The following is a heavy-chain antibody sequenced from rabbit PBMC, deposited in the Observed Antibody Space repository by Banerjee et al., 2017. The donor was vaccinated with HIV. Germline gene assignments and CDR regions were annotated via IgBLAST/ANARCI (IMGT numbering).Heavy chain of an antibody. D-gene: IGHD6-1*01. J-gene: IGHJ4*01. CDR3: ARDIGYTYGYGEYFDL. V-gene: IGHV1S43*01. Sequence: VNGRFTISRSTSLNTVDLKMTSLTAADTATYFCARDIGYTYGYGEYFDLWGQGTLVTVS.